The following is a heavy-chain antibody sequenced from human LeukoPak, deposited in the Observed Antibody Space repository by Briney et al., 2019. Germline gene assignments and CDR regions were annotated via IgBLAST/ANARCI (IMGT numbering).Heavy chain of an antibody. Sequence: SETLSLMCTVSGDSISSSSYYWGWIRQPPGKGLEWIGSIYYSGSTYYNPSLKSRVTVSVDTSKNQFPLKLSSVTAADTAVYYCARLRRNIANHWSQGTLVTVSS. V-gene: IGHV4-39*01. CDR1: GDSISSSSYY. CDR2: IYYSGST. CDR3: ARLRRNIANH. D-gene: IGHD2/OR15-2a*01. J-gene: IGHJ5*02.